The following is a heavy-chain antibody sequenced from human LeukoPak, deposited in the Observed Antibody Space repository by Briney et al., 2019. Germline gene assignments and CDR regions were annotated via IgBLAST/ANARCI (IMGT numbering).Heavy chain of an antibody. CDR2: IRYDGSNN. V-gene: IGHV3-30*02. CDR3: ARTAVAGTLRWFDL. CDR1: DFTFSNFG. D-gene: IGHD6-19*01. J-gene: IGHJ5*02. Sequence: GGSLRLSCVASDFTFSNFGMHWVRQAPGKGLEWLSFIRYDGSNNYHADSVKGRFSISRDNPNNTLHLQMNTLRPDDTAVYYCARTAVAGTLRWFDLWGQGTLVIVSS.